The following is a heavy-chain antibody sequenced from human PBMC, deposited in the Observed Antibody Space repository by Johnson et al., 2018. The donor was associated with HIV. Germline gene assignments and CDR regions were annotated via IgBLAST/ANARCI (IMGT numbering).Heavy chain of an antibody. Sequence: VQLLESGGGLVQPGGSLRLSCAASGFTVSSNYMTWVRQAPGKGLEWVSGISGSDFGTYYADSVRGRFTISRDNSKNTRYVQMNSLSAGDTAVYYCARDGLSGAFDIWGQGTMVTVSS. CDR3: ARDGLSGAFDI. V-gene: IGHV3-23*01. J-gene: IGHJ3*02. D-gene: IGHD6-25*01. CDR2: ISGSDFGT. CDR1: GFTVSSNY.